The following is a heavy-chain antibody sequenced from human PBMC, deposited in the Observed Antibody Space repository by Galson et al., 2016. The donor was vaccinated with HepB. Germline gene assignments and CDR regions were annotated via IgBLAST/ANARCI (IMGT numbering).Heavy chain of an antibody. V-gene: IGHV3-48*01. J-gene: IGHJ3*01. CDR1: GFSFNIFS. D-gene: IGHD2-15*01. Sequence: SLRLSCAASGFSFNIFSVSWVRQAPGKGLEWISYSDTTSTTTYYAESVRGRFTISRDNAKRLVHLQLNGLRVDDTAVYYCARDRGYCTGGNCYRFFDFWGQGTMVTVSS. CDR3: ARDRGYCTGGNCYRFFDF. CDR2: SDTTSTTT.